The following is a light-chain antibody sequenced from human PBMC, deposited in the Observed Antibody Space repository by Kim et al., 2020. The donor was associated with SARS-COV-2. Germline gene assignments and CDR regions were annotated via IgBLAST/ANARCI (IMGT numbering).Light chain of an antibody. CDR2: NDS. V-gene: IGLV3-21*04. J-gene: IGLJ2*01. CDR3: QVWDSSSDHPV. CDR1: NIKIKG. Sequence: APGKAEKARCGGNNIKIKGVHWYQQKPGQAPVLVIYNDSDRPSGIPERLPVSNSETTATLTITRVEAGDKADYYCQVWDSSSDHPVFGGGTQLTVL.